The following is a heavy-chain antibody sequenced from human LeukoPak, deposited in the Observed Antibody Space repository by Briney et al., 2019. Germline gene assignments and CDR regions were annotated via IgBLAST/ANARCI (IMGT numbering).Heavy chain of an antibody. CDR3: VRGSLASGVVVYYYYYLDV. J-gene: IGHJ6*03. CDR2: ISASSDIT. Sequence: GGSLSLSCAASGFNYSSYTMNWVRQGPGLGLEWLSYISASSDITYYADSVKGRFTISRDNAKNSLYLQMNSLRAEDTAVYYCVRGSLASGVVVYYYYYLDVWGKGTTVTVSS. CDR1: GFNYSSYT. D-gene: IGHD3-3*01. V-gene: IGHV3-48*01.